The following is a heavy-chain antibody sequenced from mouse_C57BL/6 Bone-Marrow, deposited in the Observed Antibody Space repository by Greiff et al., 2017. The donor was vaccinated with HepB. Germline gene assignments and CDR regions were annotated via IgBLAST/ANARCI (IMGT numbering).Heavy chain of an antibody. J-gene: IGHJ2*01. CDR1: GYTFTSYW. CDR3: ARRDWGYDVPFDY. D-gene: IGHD2-2*01. V-gene: IGHV1-55*01. Sequence: QVQLQQSGAELVKPGASVKMSCKASGYTFTSYWITWVKQRPGQGLEWIGDIYPGSGSTNYNEKFKSKATLTVDTSSSTAYMQLSSLTSEDSAVYYCARRDWGYDVPFDYWGQGTTLTVSS. CDR2: IYPGSGST.